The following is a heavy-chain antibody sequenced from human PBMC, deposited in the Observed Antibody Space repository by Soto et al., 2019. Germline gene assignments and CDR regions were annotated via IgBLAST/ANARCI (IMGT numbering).Heavy chain of an antibody. J-gene: IGHJ4*02. Sequence: VQLVESGGGLIQPGGSLRLSCAASGFAVSSKYMTWVRQAPGKGLEWVSVIYGGGTTYYADSVKGRFTTSRDTSKNTLSLQMNSLRAEDTAVYYCVQTTGWPGFDFWGQGTLVTVSS. CDR1: GFAVSSKY. D-gene: IGHD6-19*01. CDR2: IYGGGTT. CDR3: VQTTGWPGFDF. V-gene: IGHV3-53*01.